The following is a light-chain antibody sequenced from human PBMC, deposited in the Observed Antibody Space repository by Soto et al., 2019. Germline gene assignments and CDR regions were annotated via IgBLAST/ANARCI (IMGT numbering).Light chain of an antibody. Sequence: IVLTQSPGTLSLSPGERATLSCRASQSVSSSYFAWYQQKPGQAPRLLIYGASNRATGIPARFSGSGSGTDFTLTISNLEPEDFAVYYCQQYASSPTFGEGTRLEIK. V-gene: IGKV3-20*01. J-gene: IGKJ5*01. CDR2: GAS. CDR3: QQYASSPT. CDR1: QSVSSSY.